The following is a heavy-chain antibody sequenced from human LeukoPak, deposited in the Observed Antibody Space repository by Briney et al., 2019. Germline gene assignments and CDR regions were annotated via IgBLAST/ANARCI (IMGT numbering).Heavy chain of an antibody. CDR2: IYDSGST. CDR3: ARDGHGSGSYDGFEI. V-gene: IGHV4-59*01. J-gene: IGHJ3*02. Sequence: SETLSLTCTVSGGSISDYYWTWIRQPPGKGLEWIGYIYDSGSTNYNPSLKSRVSISVDTSRNQFSLKLTSVTAADTAVYFCARDGHGSGSYDGFEIWGQGTMVTVSS. D-gene: IGHD3-10*01. CDR1: GGSISDYY.